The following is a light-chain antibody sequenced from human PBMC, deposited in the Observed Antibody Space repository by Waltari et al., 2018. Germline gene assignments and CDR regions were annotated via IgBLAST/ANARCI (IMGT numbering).Light chain of an antibody. J-gene: IGLJ2*01. CDR3: SSYTSSSTLV. Sequence: QSALTQPASVSGSPRQSITISCTGTSSDVGGYNYVSWYQQHPGKAPKLMIYEVSNRPSGVSKRFSGSKSGNTASLTISGLQAEDEADYYCSSYTSSSTLVFGGGTKLTVL. CDR2: EVS. V-gene: IGLV2-14*01. CDR1: SSDVGGYNY.